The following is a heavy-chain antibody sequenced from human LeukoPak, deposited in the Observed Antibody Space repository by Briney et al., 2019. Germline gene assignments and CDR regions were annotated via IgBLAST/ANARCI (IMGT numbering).Heavy chain of an antibody. CDR1: GGSISSYY. CDR3: ARGDRGHNWFDP. V-gene: IGHV4-59*01. CDR2: IYYSGST. Sequence: SETLSLTCTVYGGSISSYYWSWIRQPPGKGLEWLGYIYYSGSTNYNPSLKSRVTISVDTSKNQFSLKLSSVTAADTAVYYCARGDRGHNWFDPWGQGTLVTVSS. D-gene: IGHD2-15*01. J-gene: IGHJ5*02.